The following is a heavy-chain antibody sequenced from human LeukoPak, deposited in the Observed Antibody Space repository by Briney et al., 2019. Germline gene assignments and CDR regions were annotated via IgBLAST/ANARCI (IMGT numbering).Heavy chain of an antibody. CDR3: ARGQIVGVQGDF. V-gene: IGHV3-66*02. CDR1: GFTVGNNY. CDR2: MYSRGSS. Sequence: GGSLRLSCTVSGFTVGNNYMSWVRQAPGEGLEWVALMYSRGSSHYADSVRGRFTISRDSAKNTVYLQMNSLTAEDTAVYYCARGQIVGVQGDFWGQGTLVTVSS. J-gene: IGHJ4*02. D-gene: IGHD1-26*01.